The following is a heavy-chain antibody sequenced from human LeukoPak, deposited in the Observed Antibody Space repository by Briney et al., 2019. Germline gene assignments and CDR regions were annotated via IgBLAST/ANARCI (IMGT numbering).Heavy chain of an antibody. CDR2: IYYSGST. D-gene: IGHD6-13*01. CDR3: ARLQAAAGIK. CDR1: GGSISSDY. J-gene: IGHJ4*02. Sequence: KPSETLSLTCTVSGGSISSDYWSWIRQPPGKGLEWIGYIYYSGSTNYNPSLKSRVTISVDTSKNQFSLKLSSVTAADTAVYYCARLQAAAGIKWGQGTLVTVSS. V-gene: IGHV4-59*08.